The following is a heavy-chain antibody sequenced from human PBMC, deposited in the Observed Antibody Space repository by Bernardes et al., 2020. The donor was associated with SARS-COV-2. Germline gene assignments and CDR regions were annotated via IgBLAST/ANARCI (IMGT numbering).Heavy chain of an antibody. CDR1: GFSISSYY. V-gene: IGHV4-59*01. Sequence: SKTLSLTCTVSGFSISSYYWSWFRQPPGKGLEWIGYLYYTGSTNYNPSLQSRVTISVDTSKNQFSLKLSSVTAADTAVYYCARGFDYWGQGILVTVSS. CDR2: LYYTGST. J-gene: IGHJ4*02. CDR3: ARGFDY.